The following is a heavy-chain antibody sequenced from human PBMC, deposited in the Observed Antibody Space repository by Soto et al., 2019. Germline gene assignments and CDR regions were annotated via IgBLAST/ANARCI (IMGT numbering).Heavy chain of an antibody. V-gene: IGHV4-4*07. CDR1: GASISGFY. Sequence: SETLSLTCTVPGASISGFYWSWIRKSAGKGLEWIGRIYATGTTDYNPSLKSRVMMSVDTSKKQFSLKLRSVTAADTAVYYCVRDGTKTLRDWFDPWGQGXSVTVSS. J-gene: IGHJ5*02. CDR3: VRDGTKTLRDWFDP. D-gene: IGHD1-1*01. CDR2: IYATGTT.